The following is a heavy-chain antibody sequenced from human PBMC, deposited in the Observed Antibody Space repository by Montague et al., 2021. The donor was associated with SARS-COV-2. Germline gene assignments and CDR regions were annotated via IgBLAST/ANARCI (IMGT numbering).Heavy chain of an antibody. D-gene: IGHD2-15*01. J-gene: IGHJ4*02. V-gene: IGHV3-23*01. CDR2: ISGSGSSK. Sequence: SLRLSCAASGFTFSSYAMNWVRQAPGKGLEWVSAISGSGSSKYYADSMKGRFTISRDNSKNTLYLQMNSLRAEDTAVYYCAKVLRVGPYTGVAFDYWGQGTLVTVSS. CDR3: AKVLRVGPYTGVAFDY. CDR1: GFTFSSYA.